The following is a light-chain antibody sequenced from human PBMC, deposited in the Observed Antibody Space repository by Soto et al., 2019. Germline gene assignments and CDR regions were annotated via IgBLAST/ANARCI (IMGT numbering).Light chain of an antibody. CDR1: QSISTW. CDR3: QQYKTYPMYT. V-gene: IGKV1-5*01. CDR2: DAS. Sequence: DIQMTQSPSTLSASLRDRVTITCRASQSISTWLAWYQHKPGKAPKFLISDASNLASGVPARFSGSGSGTEFALTISSLQPDALATYYCQQYKTYPMYTFGQGTKLEIK. J-gene: IGKJ2*01.